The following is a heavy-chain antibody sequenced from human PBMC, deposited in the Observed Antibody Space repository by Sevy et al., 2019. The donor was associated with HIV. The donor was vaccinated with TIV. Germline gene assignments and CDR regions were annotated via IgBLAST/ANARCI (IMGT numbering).Heavy chain of an antibody. CDR3: ARADYGDYVGYFDY. CDR2: ISYSGST. CDR1: GDSSSNYY. J-gene: IGHJ4*02. Sequence: SETLSLTCTVSGDSSSNYYWSWIRQPPGKGLEWIGYISYSGSTNYNPSLKSRVTISVDTSKNQFSLKLSSVTAADTAVYFCARADYGDYVGYFDYWGQGTLVTVSS. D-gene: IGHD4-17*01. V-gene: IGHV4-59*13.